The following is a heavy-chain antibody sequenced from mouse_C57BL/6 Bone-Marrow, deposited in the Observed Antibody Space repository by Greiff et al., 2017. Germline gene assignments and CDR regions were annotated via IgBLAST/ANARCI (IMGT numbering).Heavy chain of an antibody. D-gene: IGHD1-1*01. J-gene: IGHJ1*03. CDR2: INYDGSST. V-gene: IGHV5-16*01. CDR3: ARDAATVVATGYFDV. Sequence: EVQVVESEGGLVQPGSSMKLSCTASGFTFSDYYMAWVRQVPEKGLEWVANINYDGSSTYYLDSLKSRFIISRDNAKNILDLQMSSLKSEDTATYYCARDAATVVATGYFDVWGTGTTVTVAS. CDR1: GFTFSDYY.